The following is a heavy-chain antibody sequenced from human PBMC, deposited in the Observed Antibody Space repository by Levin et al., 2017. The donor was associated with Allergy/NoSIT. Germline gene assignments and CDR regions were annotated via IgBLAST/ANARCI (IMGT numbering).Heavy chain of an antibody. V-gene: IGHV3-23*01. Sequence: PGGSLRLSCAASGFTFSSHAVSWVRQAPGKGLEWVSGISGSGDNTYYADSVKGRFTISRDNSKNTVYLQMNSLRADDTAVYYCAKDRDPASGWDQAFDYWGQGTLVTVSA. D-gene: IGHD6-19*01. J-gene: IGHJ4*02. CDR2: ISGSGDNT. CDR3: AKDRDPASGWDQAFDY. CDR1: GFTFSSHA.